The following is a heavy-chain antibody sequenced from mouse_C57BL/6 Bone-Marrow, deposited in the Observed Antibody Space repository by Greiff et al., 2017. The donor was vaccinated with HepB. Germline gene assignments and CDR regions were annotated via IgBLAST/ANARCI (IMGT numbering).Heavy chain of an antibody. D-gene: IGHD1-1*01. CDR1: GFTFSDYY. Sequence: EVKVVDSGGGLVQPGGSLKLSCAASGFTFSDYYMYWVRQTPEKRLEWVAYISNGGGSTYYPDTVKGRFTISRDNAKNTLYLQMSRLKSEDTAMYYCARHLYYYGSSYGAMDYWGQGTSVTVSS. CDR3: ARHLYYYGSSYGAMDY. V-gene: IGHV5-12*01. CDR2: ISNGGGST. J-gene: IGHJ4*01.